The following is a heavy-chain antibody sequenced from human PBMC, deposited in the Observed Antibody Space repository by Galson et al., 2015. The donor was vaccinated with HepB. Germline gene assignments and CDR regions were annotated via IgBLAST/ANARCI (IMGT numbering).Heavy chain of an antibody. Sequence: SLRLSCAASGFSFSDYYMSWIRQAPGKGLEGVSYIRSRSSYTNYADSVKGRFTISRDNAKNSLYLQMNSLRAEDTAVYYCARALYGSGRDYYYGMDVWGQGTTVTVS. D-gene: IGHD3-10*01. J-gene: IGHJ6*02. V-gene: IGHV3-11*05. CDR2: IRSRSSYT. CDR1: GFSFSDYY. CDR3: ARALYGSGRDYYYGMDV.